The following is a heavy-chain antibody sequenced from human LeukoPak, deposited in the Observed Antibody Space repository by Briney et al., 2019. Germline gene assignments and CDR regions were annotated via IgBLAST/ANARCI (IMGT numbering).Heavy chain of an antibody. D-gene: IGHD3-22*01. V-gene: IGHV3-23*01. J-gene: IGHJ4*02. CDR1: GFTFSSYA. Sequence: GGSLRLSCAASGFTFSSYAMSWVRQVPGKGLEWVSAISGSGGSTYYADSVKGRFTISRDNSKNTLYLQMNSLRAEDTAVYYCAKESTRHYYDSSRGVRYWGQGTLVTVSS. CDR3: AKESTRHYYDSSRGVRY. CDR2: ISGSGGST.